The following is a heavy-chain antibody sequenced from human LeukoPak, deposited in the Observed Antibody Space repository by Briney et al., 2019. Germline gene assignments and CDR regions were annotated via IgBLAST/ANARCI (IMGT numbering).Heavy chain of an antibody. V-gene: IGHV4-39*01. CDR2: IHSQEKN. CDR1: LCSIRKSRDY. CDR3: ARTTEGGYTYHFFYYYYMDV. D-gene: IGHD5-18*01. J-gene: IGHJ6*03. Sequence: SETLSLTRTDSLCSIRKSRDYWGWIPPAPGKGLEWIGRIHSQEKNYHNSSPQNRGTISVDTSKNQFSLKLKSVTAADTAVYYCARTTEGGYTYHFFYYYYMDVWGKGTTVTISS.